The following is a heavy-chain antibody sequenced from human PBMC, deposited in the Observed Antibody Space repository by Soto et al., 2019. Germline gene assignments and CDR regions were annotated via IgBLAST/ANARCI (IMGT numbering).Heavy chain of an antibody. V-gene: IGHV3-13*04. CDR3: ESFGLRQLYAY. J-gene: IGHJ1*01. CDR1: GFTFSSYD. CDR2: IGTAGDT. Sequence: GGALRLSCAASGFTFSSYDMHWVRQATGKGLEWVSAIGTAGDTYYPGSVKGRFTISRENAKNSLYLQMNSLRAGDTAVYYCESFGLRQLYAYRGQRTPVPVS. D-gene: IGHD6-13*01.